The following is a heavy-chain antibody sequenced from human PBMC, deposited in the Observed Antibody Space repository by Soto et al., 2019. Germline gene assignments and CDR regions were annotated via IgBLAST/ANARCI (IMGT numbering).Heavy chain of an antibody. CDR1: GYSFTSYW. J-gene: IGHJ6*02. Sequence: PGESLKISCKGSGYSFTSYWIGWVRQMPGKGLEWMGIIYPGDSDTRYSPSFQGQVTISADKSISTAYLQWSSLKASDTAMYYCARQAVTVVPYYYNGMDVWGQGTTVTVSS. D-gene: IGHD2-21*02. V-gene: IGHV5-51*01. CDR3: ARQAVTVVPYYYNGMDV. CDR2: IYPGDSDT.